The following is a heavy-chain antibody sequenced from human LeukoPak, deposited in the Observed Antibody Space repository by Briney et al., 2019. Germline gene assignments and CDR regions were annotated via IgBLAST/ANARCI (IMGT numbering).Heavy chain of an antibody. D-gene: IGHD3-22*01. CDR1: GGTFSSYA. V-gene: IGHV1-69*13. CDR2: IFPISGTA. J-gene: IGHJ4*02. Sequence: GASVKVSCKASGGTFSSYAISWVRQAPGQGLEWMGGIFPISGTANYAQKFQGRVTITADESTSTAYMELSSLRSEDTAVYYCAREDSSGYSSYFDYWGQGTLVTVSS. CDR3: AREDSSGYSSYFDY.